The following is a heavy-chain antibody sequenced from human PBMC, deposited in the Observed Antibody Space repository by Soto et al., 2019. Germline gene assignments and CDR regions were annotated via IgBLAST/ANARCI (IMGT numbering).Heavy chain of an antibody. D-gene: IGHD2-2*01. CDR2: MNPNSGNA. CDR3: ARDTSHYFDH. J-gene: IGHJ4*02. V-gene: IGHV1-8*01. Sequence: ASVKVSCKASGYTFTSYDINWLRQATGQGLEWMGWMNPNSGNAGYAQKFQGRVSMTTDTAATTAYMELRSLTSDDSAMYFCARDTSHYFDHWGQGILVTVSS. CDR1: GYTFTSYD.